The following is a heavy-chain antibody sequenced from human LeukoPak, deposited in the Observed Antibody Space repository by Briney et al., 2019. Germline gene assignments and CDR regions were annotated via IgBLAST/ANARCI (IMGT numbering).Heavy chain of an antibody. J-gene: IGHJ4*02. V-gene: IGHV1-18*04. CDR1: GYTFTTYG. CDR2: ISAYNGNT. Sequence: GASVKVSCKASGYTFTTYGISWVRQAPGQGLEWMGWISAYNGNTNYAQKLQGRVTMTRDTSTSTVYMELSSLRSEDTAVYYCARADYGDYWGQGTLVTVSS. CDR3: ARADYGDY.